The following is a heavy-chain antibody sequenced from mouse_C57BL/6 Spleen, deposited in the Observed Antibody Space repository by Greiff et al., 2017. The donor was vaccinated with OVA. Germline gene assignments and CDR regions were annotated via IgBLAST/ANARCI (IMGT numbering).Heavy chain of an antibody. CDR2: IDPSDSYT. CDR1: GYTFTSYW. CDR3: AKSNYLYFDV. V-gene: IGHV1-59*01. J-gene: IGHJ1*03. Sequence: VQLQQPGAELVRPGTSVKLSCKASGYTFTSYWMHWVKQRPGQGLEWIGVIDPSDSYTNYNQKFKGKATLTVDTSSSTAYMQLSSLTSEDSAVYYCAKSNYLYFDVWGTGTTVTVSS. D-gene: IGHD2-5*01.